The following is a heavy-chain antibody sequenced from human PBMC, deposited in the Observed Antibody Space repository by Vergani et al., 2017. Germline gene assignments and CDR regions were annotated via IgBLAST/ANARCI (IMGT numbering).Heavy chain of an antibody. J-gene: IGHJ6*03. CDR2: IIPLFGTA. CDR1: GGTFSSYA. V-gene: IGHV1-69*06. D-gene: IGHD6-6*01. CDR3: ARRGYSSSSFWSYYYYMDV. Sequence: QVQLVQSGAEVKKPGSSVKVSCKASGGTFSSYAISWVRQAPGQGLEWMGGIIPLFGTANYAQKFQGRVTMTRDTSISTAYMELSRLRSDDTAVYYCARRGYSSSSFWSYYYYMDVWGKGTTVTVSS.